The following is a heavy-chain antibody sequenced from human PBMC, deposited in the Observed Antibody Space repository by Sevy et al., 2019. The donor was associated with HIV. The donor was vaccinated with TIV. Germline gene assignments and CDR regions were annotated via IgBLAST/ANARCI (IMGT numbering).Heavy chain of an antibody. J-gene: IGHJ6*02. D-gene: IGHD2-2*01. Sequence: ASVNVSCRASGYTFTSYDIHWVRQTTGQGLEWMGWMSPNSGNTGYAQKFQGRVTMTRDTSKGTAYMELSSLGSDDTAVYYCVGILSTSYYNYHALDVWGQGTTVTVSS. CDR2: MSPNSGNT. CDR3: VGILSTSYYNYHALDV. CDR1: GYTFTSYD. V-gene: IGHV1-8*01.